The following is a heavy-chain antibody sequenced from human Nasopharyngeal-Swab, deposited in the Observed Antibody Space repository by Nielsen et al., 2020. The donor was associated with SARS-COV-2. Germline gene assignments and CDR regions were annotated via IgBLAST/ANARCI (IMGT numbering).Heavy chain of an antibody. D-gene: IGHD2-2*01. CDR3: ARSVPAAMNYYYYYMDV. J-gene: IGHJ6*03. V-gene: IGHV4-59*08. CDR1: GGSISSYY. CDR2: IYYSGST. Sequence: GSLRLSCTVSGGSISSYYWSWIRQPPGKGLEWIGYIYYSGSTNYNPSLKSRVTISVDTSKNQFSLKLSSVTAADTAVYYCARSVPAAMNYYYYYMDVWGKGTTVTVSS.